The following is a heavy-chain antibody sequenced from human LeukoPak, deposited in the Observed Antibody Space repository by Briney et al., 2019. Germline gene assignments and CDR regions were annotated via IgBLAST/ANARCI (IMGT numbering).Heavy chain of an antibody. CDR1: GFTFSNYW. J-gene: IGHJ4*02. Sequence: GGSLRLSCVVSGFTFSNYWMSWVRQAPGKGLEWVANIKEDGSVKSYVDSVKGRFTISRDNAKNSLYLQMNSLRAEDTAVYYCARVGNWNDRGDYWGQGTLVTVSS. V-gene: IGHV3-7*01. CDR2: IKEDGSVK. D-gene: IGHD1-1*01. CDR3: ARVGNWNDRGDY.